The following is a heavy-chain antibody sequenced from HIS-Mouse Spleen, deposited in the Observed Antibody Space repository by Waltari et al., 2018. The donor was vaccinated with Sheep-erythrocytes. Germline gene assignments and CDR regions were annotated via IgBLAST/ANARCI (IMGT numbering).Heavy chain of an antibody. D-gene: IGHD2-2*01. CDR3: AKDISRNIVVVPAAVGDY. CDR2: ISGNSGSI. V-gene: IGHV3-9*01. CDR1: GFSFDDYA. Sequence: EVQLVESGGGLVQPGRSLRLSCSASGFSFDDYALHWLRQAPGKGREGVAGISGNSGSIGYADSVKGRFTISRDNAKNSLYLQMNSLRAEDTALYYCAKDISRNIVVVPAAVGDYWGQGTLVTVSS. J-gene: IGHJ4*02.